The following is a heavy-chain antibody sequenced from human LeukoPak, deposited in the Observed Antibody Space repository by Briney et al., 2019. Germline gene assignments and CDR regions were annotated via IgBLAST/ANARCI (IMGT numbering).Heavy chain of an antibody. D-gene: IGHD5-12*01. J-gene: IGHJ5*02. V-gene: IGHV3-53*01. CDR2: IYSGGST. CDR1: GFTFSSYA. Sequence: GGSLRLSCAASGFTFSSYAMSWVRQAPGKGLEWVSVIYSGGSTYYADSVKGRFTISRDNSKNTLYLQMNSLRAEDTAVYYCAGYDNNGWFDPWGQGTLVTVSS. CDR3: AGYDNNGWFDP.